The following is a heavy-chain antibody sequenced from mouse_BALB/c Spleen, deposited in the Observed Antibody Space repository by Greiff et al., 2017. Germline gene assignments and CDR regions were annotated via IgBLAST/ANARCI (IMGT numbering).Heavy chain of an antibody. CDR1: GFSLTSYG. Sequence: QVQLKESGPGLVAPSQSLSITCTVSGFSLTSYGVHWVRQPPGKGLEWLGVIWAGGSTNYNSALMSRLSISKDNSKSQVFLKMNSLQTDDTAMYYCAGYYYYGSEGYFDVWGAGTTVTVSS. V-gene: IGHV2-9*02. CDR2: IWAGGST. J-gene: IGHJ1*01. D-gene: IGHD1-1*01. CDR3: AGYYYYGSEGYFDV.